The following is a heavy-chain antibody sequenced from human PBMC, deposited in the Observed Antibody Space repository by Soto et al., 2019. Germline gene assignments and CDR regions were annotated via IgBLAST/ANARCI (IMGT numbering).Heavy chain of an antibody. Sequence: QLQLQESGPGLVKPSETLSLTCTVSGVSISGTSYYWGWIRQTPAKGVEWIGTVYYSVETFYNPALKRRVTISIDTSKNHFSLNLTSVTAADMAIYYCARHVSFWGEGALVTVS. CDR2: VYYSVET. V-gene: IGHV4-39*02. CDR3: ARHVSF. CDR1: GVSISGTSYY. D-gene: IGHD3-16*02. J-gene: IGHJ1*01.